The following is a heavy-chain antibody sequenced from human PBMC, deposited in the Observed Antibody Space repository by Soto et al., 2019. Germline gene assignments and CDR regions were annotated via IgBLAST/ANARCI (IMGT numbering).Heavy chain of an antibody. Sequence: QVQLVQSGAEVKKPGSSVKVSCKASGGTFSSYTISWVRQAPGQGLEWMGRIIPILGIANYAQKFQGRVTINADKSTSTADMELSSLRSEDTAVYYGARAPVVVAATPDWFDPWGQGTLVTVSS. V-gene: IGHV1-69*02. D-gene: IGHD2-15*01. J-gene: IGHJ5*02. CDR2: IIPILGIA. CDR1: GGTFSSYT. CDR3: ARAPVVVAATPDWFDP.